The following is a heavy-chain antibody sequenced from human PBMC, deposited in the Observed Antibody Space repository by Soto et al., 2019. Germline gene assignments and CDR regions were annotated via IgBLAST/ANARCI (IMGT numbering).Heavy chain of an antibody. J-gene: IGHJ6*02. CDR1: GFTFSSYA. CDR3: ARVIAAAGTVPENYYYYYGMDV. D-gene: IGHD6-13*01. V-gene: IGHV3-30-3*01. Sequence: GGSLRLSCAASGFTFSSYAMHWVRQAPGKGLEWVAVISYDGSNKYYADSVKGRFTISRDNSKNTLYLQMNSLRAEDTAVYYCARVIAAAGTVPENYYYYYGMDVWGQGTTVTVSS. CDR2: ISYDGSNK.